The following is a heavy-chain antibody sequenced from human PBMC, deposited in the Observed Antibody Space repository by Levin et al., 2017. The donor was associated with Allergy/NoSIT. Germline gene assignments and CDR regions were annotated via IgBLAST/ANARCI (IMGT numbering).Heavy chain of an antibody. CDR2: ISSSSNFI. Sequence: PGGSLRLSCVASRFTFNTYTMNWVRQAPGKGLEWVSSISSSSNFIYYADSVKGRFTISRDNAKNSLYLQMNSLRAEDTAVYYCARTIVATIYYYYYGMDVWGQGTTVTVSS. V-gene: IGHV3-21*01. CDR1: RFTFNTYT. J-gene: IGHJ6*02. D-gene: IGHD5-12*01. CDR3: ARTIVATIYYYYYGMDV.